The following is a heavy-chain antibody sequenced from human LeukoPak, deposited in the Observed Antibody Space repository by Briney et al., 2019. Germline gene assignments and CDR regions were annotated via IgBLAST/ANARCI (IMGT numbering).Heavy chain of an antibody. CDR2: ISYDGSNK. V-gene: IGHV3-30*18. D-gene: IGHD1-26*01. J-gene: IGHJ4*02. Sequence: GGSLRLSCAASGFTFSSYGMHWVRQAPGKGLEWVAVISYDGSNKYYADSVKGRFTISRDNSKNTVYLQMSSLRPEDTAVYYCVKAKVGATFDSWGQGTLVTVSS. CDR3: VKAKVGATFDS. CDR1: GFTFSSYG.